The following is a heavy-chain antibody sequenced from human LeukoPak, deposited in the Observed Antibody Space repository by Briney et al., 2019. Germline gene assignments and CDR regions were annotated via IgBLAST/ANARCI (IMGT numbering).Heavy chain of an antibody. J-gene: IGHJ4*02. CDR3: AREIYGIDS. V-gene: IGHV3-7*01. CDR1: GFTFGSYW. CDR2: INQDGSKK. D-gene: IGHD4-17*01. Sequence: GGSLRLSCAASGFTFGSYWLGWVRQAPGKGLEWVANINQDGSKKNYVDSVKGRFTTSRDNAKNSVYLQMDSLRAGDTAVYYCAREIYGIDSWGQGTLVAVSS.